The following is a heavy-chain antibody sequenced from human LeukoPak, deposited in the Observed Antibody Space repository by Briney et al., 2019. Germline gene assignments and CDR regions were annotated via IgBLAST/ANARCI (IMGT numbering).Heavy chain of an antibody. Sequence: ASVKVSCKASGYTFTSYGISWVRQAPGQGLEWMGWISAYNGNINYAQKLQGRVTMTTDTSTSTAYMELRSLRSDDTAVYYCARGAVSSSWYVDWFDPWGQGTLVTVSS. CDR1: GYTFTSYG. V-gene: IGHV1-18*01. CDR2: ISAYNGNI. CDR3: ARGAVSSSWYVDWFDP. D-gene: IGHD6-13*01. J-gene: IGHJ5*02.